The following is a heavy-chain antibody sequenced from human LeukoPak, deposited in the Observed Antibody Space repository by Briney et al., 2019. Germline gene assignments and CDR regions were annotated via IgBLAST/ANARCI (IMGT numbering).Heavy chain of an antibody. CDR2: ISSSSSTI. V-gene: IGHV3-48*01. J-gene: IGHJ4*02. CDR3: ARGLNYDYVWGSYRYTNGDY. D-gene: IGHD3-16*02. CDR1: GFTFSSYS. Sequence: GGSLRLSCAASGFTFSSYSMNWVRQAPGKGLEWVSYISSSSSTIYYADSVKGPFTISRDNAKNSLYLQMNSLRAEDTAVYYCARGLNYDYVWGSYRYTNGDYWGQGTLVTVSS.